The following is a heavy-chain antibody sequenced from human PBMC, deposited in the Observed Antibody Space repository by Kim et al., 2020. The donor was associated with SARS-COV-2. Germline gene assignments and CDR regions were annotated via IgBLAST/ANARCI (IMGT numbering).Heavy chain of an antibody. D-gene: IGHD3-10*01. CDR3: ARDRRVRGGGGCHWFDP. J-gene: IGHJ5*02. Sequence: LKSLVTISVDTSRNQFSLKLGSVTAADTAVYYCARDRRVRGGGGCHWFDPWGQGTLVTVSS. V-gene: IGHV4-31*01.